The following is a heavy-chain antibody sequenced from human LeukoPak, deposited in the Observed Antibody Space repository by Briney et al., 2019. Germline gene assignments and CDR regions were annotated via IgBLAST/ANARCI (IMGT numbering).Heavy chain of an antibody. CDR3: ARSYRAHQTFYSSHFFDY. CDR1: GGSFSGYY. Sequence: SGTLSLTCAVYGGSFSGYYWNWIRQPLGKGLEWIGEINHFGRTKYNPSLKSRVTISGDTSKNQFSLKINSLTAADTAGYYCARSYRAHQTFYSSHFFDYWGQGTLVTVSS. CDR2: INHFGRT. D-gene: IGHD5-18*01. V-gene: IGHV4-34*01. J-gene: IGHJ4*02.